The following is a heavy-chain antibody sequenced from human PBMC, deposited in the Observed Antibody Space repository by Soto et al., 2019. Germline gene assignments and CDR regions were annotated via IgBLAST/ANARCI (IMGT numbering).Heavy chain of an antibody. Sequence: QVQLVQSGAEVKKPGSSVKVSCKASGGTFSSYAISWVRQAPGQGLEWMGGIIPIFGTADYAQKFQGRVTIIAAESTSTAYMELSSQRCEDKAVYYCASHSYGTAKSYYGMDVWGKGTKVTVSP. CDR2: IIPIFGTA. D-gene: IGHD5-18*01. V-gene: IGHV1-69*12. CDR3: ASHSYGTAKSYYGMDV. CDR1: GGTFSSYA. J-gene: IGHJ6*04.